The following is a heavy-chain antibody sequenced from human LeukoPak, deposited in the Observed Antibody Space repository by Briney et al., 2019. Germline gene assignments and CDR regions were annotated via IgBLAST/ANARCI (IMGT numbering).Heavy chain of an antibody. CDR2: IYYSGST. V-gene: IGHV4-59*08. CDR1: GGFISSYY. D-gene: IGHD3-22*01. CDR3: ARRDNGGYYDSSGYFDY. Sequence: SETLSLTCTVSGGFISSYYWSWIRQPPGKGLEWIGYIYYSGSTNYNPSLKSRVTISVDTSKNQFSLKLSSVTAADTAVYYCARRDNGGYYDSSGYFDYWGQGTLVTVSS. J-gene: IGHJ4*02.